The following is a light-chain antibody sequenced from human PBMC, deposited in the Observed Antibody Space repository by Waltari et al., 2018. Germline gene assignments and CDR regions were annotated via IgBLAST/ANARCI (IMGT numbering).Light chain of an antibody. J-gene: IGKJ1*01. CDR3: QQHNSYPWT. V-gene: IGKV1-12*01. CDR2: AAS. CDR1: QGISNW. Sequence: DIQMTQSPSSLSASVGDRVTITCQACQGISNWLAWYQQKPGKAPKLLIYAASSLQSGVPSRFSGSGSGTEFTLTISSLQPEDFATYYCQQHNSYPWTFGQGTKVEIK.